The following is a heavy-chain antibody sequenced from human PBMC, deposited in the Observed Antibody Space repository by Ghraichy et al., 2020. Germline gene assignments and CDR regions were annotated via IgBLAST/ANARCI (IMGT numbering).Heavy chain of an antibody. CDR1: GLTFTSYA. J-gene: IGHJ4*01. V-gene: IGHV3-23*01. D-gene: IGHD5-24*01. Sequence: GDSLNISCAASGLTFTSYAMSWVRQAPGKGLEWVSTVSNSGRDTHHADSVRGRFTISRDNVKNMVYLYLTSLRVEDTAVYFCAKDRYGSVDGTRYFDFWGQGTLVTVSS. CDR3: AKDRYGSVDGTRYFDF. CDR2: VSNSGRDT.